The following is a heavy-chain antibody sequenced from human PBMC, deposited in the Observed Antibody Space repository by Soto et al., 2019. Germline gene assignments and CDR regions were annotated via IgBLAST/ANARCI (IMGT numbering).Heavy chain of an antibody. CDR2: IYYSGST. D-gene: IGHD6-19*01. V-gene: IGHV4-59*01. CDR3: ARGGGGWPPFL. Sequence: QVQLQESGPGLVKPSESLSLTCTASGGSISSYYWSWIRQPPGKGLEWIGYIYYSGSTNYNPSLKSRVTISVDTSKNQFSLKLSSVTAADTAVYYCARGGGGWPPFLWGQGTLVTVSS. CDR1: GGSISSYY. J-gene: IGHJ4*02.